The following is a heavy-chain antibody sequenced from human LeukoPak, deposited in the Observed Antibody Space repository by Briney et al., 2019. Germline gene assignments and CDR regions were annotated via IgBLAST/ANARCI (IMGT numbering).Heavy chain of an antibody. CDR1: GYTFTSYG. V-gene: IGHV1-18*01. Sequence: ASVKVSCKASGYTFTSYGISWVRQAPGQGLEWMGWISAYNGNTNYAQKLQGRVTMTTDTSTSTAYMELRSLRSDDTAVYYCAIAGGGYDSYDAFDIWGQGTMVTVSS. J-gene: IGHJ3*02. CDR3: AIAGGGYDSYDAFDI. D-gene: IGHD5-12*01. CDR2: ISAYNGNT.